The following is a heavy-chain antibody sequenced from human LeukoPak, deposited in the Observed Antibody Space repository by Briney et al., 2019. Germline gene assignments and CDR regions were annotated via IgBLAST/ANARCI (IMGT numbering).Heavy chain of an antibody. CDR2: ISYDGSNK. CDR1: GFTFSSYA. J-gene: IGHJ4*02. D-gene: IGHD5-18*01. Sequence: PGGSLRLSCAASGFTFSSYAMHWVRQAPGKGLEWVAVISYDGSNKYYADSVKGRFTISRDNSKNTLYLQMNSLRAEDTAVYYCAREIYSYALNWGQGTLVTVSS. V-gene: IGHV3-30*04. CDR3: AREIYSYALN.